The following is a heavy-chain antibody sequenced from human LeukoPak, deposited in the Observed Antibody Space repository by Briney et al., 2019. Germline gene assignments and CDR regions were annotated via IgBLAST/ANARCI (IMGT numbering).Heavy chain of an antibody. D-gene: IGHD1-26*01. V-gene: IGHV3-7*01. Sequence: PGGSLRLSCAASGFTFSSYWMSWVRQAPGKGLEWVANIKQDGSEKYYVDSVKGRFTISRDNAKNSLYLQMNSLRAEDTAVYYCARVQRGSYSRFDYWGQGTLVTVSS. J-gene: IGHJ4*02. CDR2: IKQDGSEK. CDR1: GFTFSSYW. CDR3: ARVQRGSYSRFDY.